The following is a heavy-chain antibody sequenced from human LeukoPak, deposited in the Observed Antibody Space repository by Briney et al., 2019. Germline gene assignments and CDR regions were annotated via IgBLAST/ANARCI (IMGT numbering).Heavy chain of an antibody. Sequence: GGSLRLSCTTSGFTFNTYAMHWVRQTPGRGLEWVTLISYDGSDKFYADSVKGRFTISRDNSKNTLFLQMNSLRAEDTAVYHCAKAPGTATAARYFEYWGQGTLVTVSS. D-gene: IGHD1-1*01. CDR2: ISYDGSDK. CDR3: AKAPGTATAARYFEY. J-gene: IGHJ4*02. V-gene: IGHV3-30-3*01. CDR1: GFTFNTYA.